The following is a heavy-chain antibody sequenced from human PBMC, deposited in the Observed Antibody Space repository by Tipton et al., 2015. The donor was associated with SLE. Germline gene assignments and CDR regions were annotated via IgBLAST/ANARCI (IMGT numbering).Heavy chain of an antibody. CDR3: AKAGQEQRTFDY. CDR1: GFTFSSYG. CDR2: IRYDGSNK. J-gene: IGHJ4*02. V-gene: IGHV3-30*02. D-gene: IGHD6-25*01. Sequence: GSLRLSCAASGFTFSSYGMHWVRQAPGKGLEWVAFIRYDGSNKYYADSVKGRFTISRDNSKNTLYLQMNSLRAEDTAVYYCAKAGQEQRTFDYWGQGTLVTVSS.